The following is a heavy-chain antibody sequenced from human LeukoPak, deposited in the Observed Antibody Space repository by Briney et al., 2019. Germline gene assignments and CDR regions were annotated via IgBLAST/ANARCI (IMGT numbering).Heavy chain of an antibody. CDR3: AKDPTTYYYYYMDV. J-gene: IGHJ6*03. CDR1: GFTFSSYG. V-gene: IGHV3-30*02. CDR2: IRYDGSNK. D-gene: IGHD1-1*01. Sequence: GGSLRLSCAASGFTFSSYGMHWVRQAPGKGLEWVAFIRYDGSNKYYADSVKGRFTISRDNSKNTLYLQMNGLRAEDTAVYYCAKDPTTYYYYYMDVWGKGTTVTVSS.